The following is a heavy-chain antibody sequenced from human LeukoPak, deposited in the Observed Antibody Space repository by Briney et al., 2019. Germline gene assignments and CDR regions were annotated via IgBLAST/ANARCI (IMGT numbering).Heavy chain of an antibody. CDR1: GYMFTGYY. V-gene: IGHV1-2*02. J-gene: IGHJ4*02. CDR2: INPNGGAT. D-gene: IGHD6-13*01. Sequence: WASVTVSFKASGYMFTGYYLHWVRQAPGQGLEWMGWINPNGGATNYAQKFKGRVTMTRDTSISTAYMEVSGLRSDDTAVYYCARVGAGTCCHFEYWGQGTLATVSS. CDR3: ARVGAGTCCHFEY.